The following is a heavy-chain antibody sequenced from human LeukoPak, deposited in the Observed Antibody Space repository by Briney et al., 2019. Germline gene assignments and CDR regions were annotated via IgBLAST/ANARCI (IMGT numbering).Heavy chain of an antibody. Sequence: ASVKVSCKASGYTFTSYDISWVRQAPGRGLEWMGWISAYNGNTNYAQKLQGRVTMTTDTSTSTAYMELRSLRSDDTAVYYCARETLLGYFDYWGQGTLVTVSS. CDR3: ARETLLGYFDY. V-gene: IGHV1-18*01. J-gene: IGHJ4*02. D-gene: IGHD1-26*01. CDR2: ISAYNGNT. CDR1: GYTFTSYD.